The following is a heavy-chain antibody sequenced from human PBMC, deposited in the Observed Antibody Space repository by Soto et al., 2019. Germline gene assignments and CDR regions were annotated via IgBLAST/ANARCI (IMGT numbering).Heavy chain of an antibody. V-gene: IGHV5-51*01. CDR2: IYPGDSDT. J-gene: IGHJ3*02. CDR3: AAGYCSGGSCYRFGFQI. CDR1: GYSFTSYW. Sequence: GESLKISCKGSGYSFTSYWIGWVRQMPGKGLEWLGIIYPGDSDTRYSPSFQGQVTISADKSISTAYLQWSSLKASDTAMYYCAAGYCSGGSCYRFGFQIWGQGTMVTVSS. D-gene: IGHD2-15*01.